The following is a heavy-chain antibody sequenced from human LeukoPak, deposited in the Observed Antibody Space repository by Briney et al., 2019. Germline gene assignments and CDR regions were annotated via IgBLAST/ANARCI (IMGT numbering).Heavy chain of an antibody. D-gene: IGHD4/OR15-4a*01. Sequence: GGSLRLSCAASGFTFSDCSMNWVRQAPGKGLEWVSSISSGSHYIYYADSVKGRFTISGDNAKNSPYLQMNSLRAEDTAVYFCARDGAAWSRDYWGQGTLVTVSS. CDR2: ISSGSHYI. J-gene: IGHJ4*02. CDR1: GFTFSDCS. V-gene: IGHV3-21*01. CDR3: ARDGAAWSRDY.